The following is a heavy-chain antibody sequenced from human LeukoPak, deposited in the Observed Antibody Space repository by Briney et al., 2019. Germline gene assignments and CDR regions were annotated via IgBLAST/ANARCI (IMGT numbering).Heavy chain of an antibody. CDR3: ARGLYYYDSNGRTPYDY. V-gene: IGHV1-8*01. Sequence: ASVKVSCKASGYTFISYVINWVRQATGQGLEWMGWMNPNSGITGYAQKFQGRVSMTRNTSISTAYMELSSLRSEDTAVYYCARGLYYYDSNGRTPYDYWGQGTLVTVSS. CDR1: GYTFISYV. J-gene: IGHJ4*02. D-gene: IGHD3-22*01. CDR2: MNPNSGIT.